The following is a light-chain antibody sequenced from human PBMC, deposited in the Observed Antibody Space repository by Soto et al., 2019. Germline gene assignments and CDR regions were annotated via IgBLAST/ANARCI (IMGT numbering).Light chain of an antibody. CDR3: QMGRESRR. V-gene: IGKV3-20*01. Sequence: EIVLTQSPGTLSSSPGERATLSCRASHSIYSKYLAWYQQRPGQPPRLLIHGASTRATGISDRFSGSGSETDFTLTITRLEPEDFGVEYRQMGRESRRFSQGAKVDIK. CDR2: GAS. CDR1: HSIYSKY. J-gene: IGKJ1*01.